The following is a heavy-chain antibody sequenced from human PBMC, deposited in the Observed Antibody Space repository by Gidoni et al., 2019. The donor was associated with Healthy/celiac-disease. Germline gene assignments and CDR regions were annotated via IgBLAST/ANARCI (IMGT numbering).Heavy chain of an antibody. CDR2: INHSGST. Sequence: QVQLQQWGAGLLKPSETLSLTCAVYGGSFSGYYWSWIRQPPGKGLEWIGEINHSGSTNYNPSLKSRVTISVDTSKNQFSLKLSSVTAADTAVYYCARGRRDYDFWSGYYTNNWFDPWGQGTLVTVSS. CDR1: GGSFSGYY. D-gene: IGHD3-3*01. CDR3: ARGRRDYDFWSGYYTNNWFDP. V-gene: IGHV4-34*01. J-gene: IGHJ5*02.